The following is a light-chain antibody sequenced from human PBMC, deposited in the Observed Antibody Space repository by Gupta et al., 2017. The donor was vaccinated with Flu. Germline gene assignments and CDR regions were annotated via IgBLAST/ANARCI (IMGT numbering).Light chain of an antibody. J-gene: IGKJ4*01. CDR3: QQYGSSPLT. CDR2: GAS. CDR1: QSVSSSY. V-gene: IGKV3-20*01. Sequence: EIELTQSPGTLYLSPGERAPLSCRASQSVSSSYLAWYQQKPGHAPRLLIYGASSRATGIPDRFSGSGSGTDFTLTISRLEPEDFAVYYCQQYGSSPLTFGGGTKVEIK.